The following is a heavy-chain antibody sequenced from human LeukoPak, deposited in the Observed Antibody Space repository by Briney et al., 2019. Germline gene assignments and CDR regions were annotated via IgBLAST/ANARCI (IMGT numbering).Heavy chain of an antibody. CDR2: IYYSGST. Sequence: PSETLSLTCTVSGGSISSGGYYRSWIRQHPGKGLEWIGYIYYSGSTNYNPSLKSRVTISVDTSKNQFSLKLSSVTAADTAVYYCASGGSWRSSWYLFNYWGQGTLVTVSS. CDR3: ASGGSWRSSWYLFNY. V-gene: IGHV4-61*08. D-gene: IGHD6-13*01. CDR1: GGSISSGGYY. J-gene: IGHJ4*02.